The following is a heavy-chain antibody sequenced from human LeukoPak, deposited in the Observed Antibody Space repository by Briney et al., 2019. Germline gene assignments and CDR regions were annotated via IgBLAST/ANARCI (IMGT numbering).Heavy chain of an antibody. Sequence: SVKVSCKASGYTFTGYYMHWVRQAPGQGLEWMGRIIPIFGIANYAQKFQGRVTITADKSTSTAYMELSSLRSEDTAVYYCARASRSNPNYDILTWTLWDWGQGTLVTVSS. CDR2: IIPIFGIA. J-gene: IGHJ4*02. D-gene: IGHD3-9*01. CDR1: GYTFTGYY. CDR3: ARASRSNPNYDILTWTLWD. V-gene: IGHV1-69*04.